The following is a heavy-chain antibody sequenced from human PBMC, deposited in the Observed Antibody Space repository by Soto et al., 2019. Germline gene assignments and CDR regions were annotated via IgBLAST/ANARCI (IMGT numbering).Heavy chain of an antibody. CDR3: ARAGWLFYGMDV. CDR2: INHSGST. J-gene: IGHJ6*02. V-gene: IGHV4-34*01. CDR1: GGSFSGYY. D-gene: IGHD3-22*01. Sequence: QVQLQQWGAGLLKPSETLSLTCAVYGGSFSGYYWSWIRQPPGKGLEWIGEINHSGSTNYNPSLKSRVTISVDTSKNQFSLKLSSVTAADTAVYYCARAGWLFYGMDVWGQGTTVTVSS.